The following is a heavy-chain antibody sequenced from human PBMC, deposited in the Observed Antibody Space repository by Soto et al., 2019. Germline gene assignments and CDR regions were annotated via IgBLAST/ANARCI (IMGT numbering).Heavy chain of an antibody. D-gene: IGHD5-18*01. CDR2: IYYSGST. J-gene: IGHJ4*02. Sequence: SETLSLTCTVSGGSISSYYWSWIRQPPGKGLEWIGYIYYSGSTNYNPSLKSRVTISVDTSKNQFSLKLSSVTAADTAVYYCARDSSDTAVVNRFDYWGQGTLVTVSS. CDR1: GGSISSYY. V-gene: IGHV4-59*01. CDR3: ARDSSDTAVVNRFDY.